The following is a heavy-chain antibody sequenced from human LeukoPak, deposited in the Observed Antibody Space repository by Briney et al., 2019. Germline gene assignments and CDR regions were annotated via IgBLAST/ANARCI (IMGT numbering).Heavy chain of an antibody. Sequence: GASVTASCKASGYTFTSHFMHWVRQAPGQGLEWMGIINPESGNTAYAQKFQGRITMTGDTSTSTVYMELSSLRSEDTAMYYCAKDGNWNNVPGDYYYMDVWGKGTTVAVSS. D-gene: IGHD1/OR15-1a*01. CDR2: INPESGNT. J-gene: IGHJ6*03. V-gene: IGHV1-46*01. CDR1: GYTFTSHF. CDR3: AKDGNWNNVPGDYYYMDV.